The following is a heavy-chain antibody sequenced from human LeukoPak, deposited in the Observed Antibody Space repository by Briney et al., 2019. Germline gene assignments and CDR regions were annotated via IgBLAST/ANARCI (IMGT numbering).Heavy chain of an antibody. V-gene: IGHV3-7*01. CDR1: GFTFSSYW. CDR2: IKQDGSEK. Sequence: GGSLRLSCAASGFTFSSYWMSWVRQAPGKGLEWVANIKQDGSEKYYVDSVKGRFTISRDNAKNSLYLQMNSLRAEDTAVYYCARDYCSSTSCYWTPDAFDIWGQGTMVTVSS. J-gene: IGHJ3*02. CDR3: ARDYCSSTSCYWTPDAFDI. D-gene: IGHD2-2*01.